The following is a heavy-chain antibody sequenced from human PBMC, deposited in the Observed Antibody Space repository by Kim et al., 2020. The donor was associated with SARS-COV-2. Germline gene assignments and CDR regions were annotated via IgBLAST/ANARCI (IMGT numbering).Heavy chain of an antibody. J-gene: IGHJ5*02. CDR1: GGSISSSSYY. CDR2: IYYSGST. D-gene: IGHD3-10*01. CDR3: ARQYHYYGSGSYSWFDP. Sequence: SETLSLTCTVSGGSISSSSYYWGWIRQPPGKGLEWIGSIYYSGSTYYNPSLKSRVTISVDTSKNQFSLKLSSVTAADTAVYYCARQYHYYGSGSYSWFDPWGQGTLVTVSS. V-gene: IGHV4-39*01.